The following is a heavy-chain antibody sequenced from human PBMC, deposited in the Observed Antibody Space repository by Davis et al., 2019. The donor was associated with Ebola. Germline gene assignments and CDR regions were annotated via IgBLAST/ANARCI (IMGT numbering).Heavy chain of an antibody. CDR1: GFTFSSYG. V-gene: IGHV3-30*02. CDR2: IRYDGNNK. J-gene: IGHJ4*02. D-gene: IGHD4-11*01. CDR3: ARDWQYDY. Sequence: GESLKISCAAAGFTFSSYGMHWVRQAPGKGLEWLAFIRYDGNNKYYGDSVKGRFTISRDNSRNTLYVQMNSLRAEDTAVYYCARDWQYDYWGQGTLVTVSS.